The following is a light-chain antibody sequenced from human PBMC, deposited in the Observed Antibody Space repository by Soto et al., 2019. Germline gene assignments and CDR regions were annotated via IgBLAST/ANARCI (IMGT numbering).Light chain of an antibody. Sequence: IQLPQSPSSLSASVGDSVPITCRASPGITSYLAWYQQKPGKAPNLLISGASTLQSGVPSRFSGSGSGTDFTLTSNSLQAEAFATYYCQQTRRYPSTFGGGTKGDSK. CDR2: GAS. CDR1: PGITSY. CDR3: QQTRRYPST. J-gene: IGKJ4*01. V-gene: IGKV1-9*01.